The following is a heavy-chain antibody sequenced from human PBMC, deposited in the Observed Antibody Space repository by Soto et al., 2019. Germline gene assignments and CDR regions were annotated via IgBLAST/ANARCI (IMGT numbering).Heavy chain of an antibody. J-gene: IGHJ6*02. D-gene: IGHD3-22*01. CDR1: GYNYTRYG. CDR3: ASGLYDNSGRGYYYYYGMDV. Sequence: ASVKVSYTASGYNYTRYGISWLRHAPGQALELMGWISGYNGDTNYAQKVQGRVTMTTDTSTSTAYMELRSLRSDDTAVYYCASGLYDNSGRGYYYYYGMDVWGQGTTVTVSS. CDR2: ISGYNGDT. V-gene: IGHV1-18*01.